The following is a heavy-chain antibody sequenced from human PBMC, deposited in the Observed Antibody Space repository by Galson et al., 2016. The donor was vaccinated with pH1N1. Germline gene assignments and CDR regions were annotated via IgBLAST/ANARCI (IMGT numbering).Heavy chain of an antibody. CDR3: ARGGYSGYDNWSGAFDI. CDR1: GSIFSSFA. D-gene: IGHD5-12*01. J-gene: IGHJ3*02. CDR2: IMPMFGTV. Sequence: SVKVSCKASGSIFSSFAISWVRQAPGQGLDWVGRIMPMFGTVNYAQNFQGRVTITADESTSTAHMELSSLRSEDTAVYHCARGGYSGYDNWSGAFDIWGQGTIVTVSS. V-gene: IGHV1-69*13.